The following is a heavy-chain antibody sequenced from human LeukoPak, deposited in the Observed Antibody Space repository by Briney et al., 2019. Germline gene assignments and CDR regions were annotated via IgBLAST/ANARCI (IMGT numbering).Heavy chain of an antibody. J-gene: IGHJ4*02. CDR1: GYTFTNYW. CDR3: ARIEGSTFDY. Sequence: GEPLKISCKGSGYTFTNYWIGWVRQMPGKGLEWMGIIYPGDSERKYNPSLQGQVTISADKSISTVYLQWSSLKASDTAIYYCARIEGSTFDYWGQGTLVTVSS. CDR2: IYPGDSER. V-gene: IGHV5-51*01.